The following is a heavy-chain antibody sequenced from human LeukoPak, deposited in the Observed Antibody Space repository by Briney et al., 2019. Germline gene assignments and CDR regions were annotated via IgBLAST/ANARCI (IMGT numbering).Heavy chain of an antibody. CDR2: INHSGST. D-gene: IGHD6-19*01. J-gene: IGHJ4*02. V-gene: IGHV4-34*01. CDR3: AREADSSGWYVVSGFDY. Sequence: SETLSLTCAVYGGSFSGYYWSWIRQPPGKGLEWIGEINHSGSTNYNPSLKSRVTMSVDTSKNQFSLKLSSVTAADTAVYYCAREADSSGWYVVSGFDYWGQGTLVTVSS. CDR1: GGSFSGYY.